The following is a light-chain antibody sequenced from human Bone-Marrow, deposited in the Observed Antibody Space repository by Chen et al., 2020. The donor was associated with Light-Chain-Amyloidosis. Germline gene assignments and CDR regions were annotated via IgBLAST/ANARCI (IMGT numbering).Light chain of an antibody. CDR1: SGSIATNY. J-gene: IGLJ3*02. V-gene: IGLV6-57*01. CDR3: QSYQGSSQGV. Sequence: NFMLTQSHSVSESPGKTVIISCTRSSGSIATNYVQWYQQRPGSSPTTVIYEDDQRPSGVPDRFSGSSERSSTSASLTISGLKNEDEADYYCQSYQGSSQGVFGGGTKLTVL. CDR2: EDD.